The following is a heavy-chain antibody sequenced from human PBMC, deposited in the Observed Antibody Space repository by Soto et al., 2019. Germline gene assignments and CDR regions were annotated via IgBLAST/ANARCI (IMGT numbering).Heavy chain of an antibody. J-gene: IGHJ3*02. V-gene: IGHV1-8*01. CDR3: ARAVDFVVVPSAQGVEAFDI. CDR2: MNPNSGNT. D-gene: IGHD2-2*01. Sequence: ASVKVSCKASGYTFTSYDINWVRQATGQGLERMGWMNPNSGNTGYAQKFQGRVTMTRNTSISTAYMERSSLRSEGTAVYYCARAVDFVVVPSAQGVEAFDIWGQGEMVNVSS. CDR1: GYTFTSYD.